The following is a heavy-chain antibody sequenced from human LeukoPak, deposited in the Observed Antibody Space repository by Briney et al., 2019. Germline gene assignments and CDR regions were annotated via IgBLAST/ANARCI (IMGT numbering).Heavy chain of an antibody. V-gene: IGHV3-23*01. Sequence: PGGSLRLSCAASGFTFSSYAMSWVRQAPGKGLEWVLAISGSGGSTYYADSVKGRFTISRDNSKNTLYLQMNSLRAEDTAVYYCAKDQAFGGVPDAFDIWGQGTMVTVSS. CDR2: ISGSGGST. D-gene: IGHD2-8*02. CDR3: AKDQAFGGVPDAFDI. CDR1: GFTFSSYA. J-gene: IGHJ3*02.